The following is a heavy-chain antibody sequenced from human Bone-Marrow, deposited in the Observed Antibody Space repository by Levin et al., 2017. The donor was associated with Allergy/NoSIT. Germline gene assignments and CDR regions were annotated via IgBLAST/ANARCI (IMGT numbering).Heavy chain of an antibody. CDR1: GGSISSSSYY. D-gene: IGHD5-12*01. CDR3: AREVAYDGPSDYSGMDV. CDR2: IYYSGST. J-gene: IGHJ6*02. Sequence: SETLSLTCTVSGGSISSSSYYWGWIRQPPGKGLEWIGTIYYSGSTYYNPSLKSRVTISIDMSKNQFSLKLSSVTTADTALYYCAREVAYDGPSDYSGMDVWGPGTTVTVSS. V-gene: IGHV4-39*07.